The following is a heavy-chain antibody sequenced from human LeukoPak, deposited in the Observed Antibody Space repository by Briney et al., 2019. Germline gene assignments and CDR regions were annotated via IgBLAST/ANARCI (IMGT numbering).Heavy chain of an antibody. CDR3: ARVRGEMATDY. Sequence: SETLSLTCTVSGGSISSYYWSWIRQPPGKGLEWIEYIYYSGSTNYNPSLKSRVTISVDTSKNQFSLKLSSVTAADTAVYYCARVRGEMATDYWGQGTLVTVSS. CDR2: IYYSGST. V-gene: IGHV4-59*01. CDR1: GGSISSYY. J-gene: IGHJ4*02. D-gene: IGHD5-24*01.